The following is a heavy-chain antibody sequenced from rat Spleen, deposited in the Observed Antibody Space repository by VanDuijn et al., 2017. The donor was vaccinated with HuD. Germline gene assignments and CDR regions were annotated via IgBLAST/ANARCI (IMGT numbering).Heavy chain of an antibody. CDR3: TKGFYFYSAFDF. CDR2: ITSGGDKI. Sequence: EVELVESGGGLVQPGRSLKISCVASGFSFKNYWMTWIRQAPGKGLEWVASITSGGDKIYYRDSVKGRFTISRDNAKNTLYLQMDSLRSEDTATYYCTKGFYFYSAFDFWGQGVMVTVSS. V-gene: IGHV5-31*01. J-gene: IGHJ2*01. CDR1: GFSFKNYW. D-gene: IGHD1-1*01.